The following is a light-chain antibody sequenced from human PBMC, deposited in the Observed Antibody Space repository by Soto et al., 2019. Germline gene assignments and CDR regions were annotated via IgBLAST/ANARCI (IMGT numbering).Light chain of an antibody. CDR2: DAS. CDR1: QSVSSY. Sequence: EIVLTQSPATPSLSPGERATLSCRASQSVSSYLAWYQQKPGQAPRLLIYDASNRATGIPARFSGSGSGTDFTLTISSLEPEDFAVYYCQQRSNYTFGQGTRLEIK. J-gene: IGKJ5*01. V-gene: IGKV3-11*01. CDR3: QQRSNYT.